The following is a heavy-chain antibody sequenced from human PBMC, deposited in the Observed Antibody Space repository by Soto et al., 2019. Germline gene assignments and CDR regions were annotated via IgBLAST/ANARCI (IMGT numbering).Heavy chain of an antibody. Sequence: SETLSLTCAVYGGSFSGYYWSWIRQPPGKGLEWIGYIYYSGSTNYNPSLKSRVTISVDTSKNQLSLKLSSVTAGDTAVYYCARLHGDSPGCAHDYGDEYYYYYMDVWGKGTTVTVSS. CDR1: GGSFSGYY. CDR2: IYYSGST. V-gene: IGHV4-59*08. CDR3: ARLHGDSPGCAHDYGDEYYYYYMDV. D-gene: IGHD4-17*01. J-gene: IGHJ6*03.